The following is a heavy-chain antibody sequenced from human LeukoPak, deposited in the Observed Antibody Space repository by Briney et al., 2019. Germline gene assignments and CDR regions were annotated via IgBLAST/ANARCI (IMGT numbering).Heavy chain of an antibody. Sequence: GGSLRLSCAASGCTFNSYAMHWVRQAPGKGLEWVSLIRYDGSDKYYADSVKGRFTISRDNSKNTLYLQMSSLRSEDTAVNYCAKDHHVGVGSKTADYWGQGTLVTVSS. V-gene: IGHV3-30*02. D-gene: IGHD3-3*01. CDR2: IRYDGSDK. CDR3: AKDHHVGVGSKTADY. CDR1: GCTFNSYA. J-gene: IGHJ4*02.